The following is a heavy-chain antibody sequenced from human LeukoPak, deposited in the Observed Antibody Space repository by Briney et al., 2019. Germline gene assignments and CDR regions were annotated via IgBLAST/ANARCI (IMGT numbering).Heavy chain of an antibody. D-gene: IGHD3-10*01. CDR3: ARGDIWFGESTY. Sequence: GGSLRLSCAASGFTFSSYAMSWVRQAPGKGLEWVASLSQNEMVKYYVDSVKGRFTISRDNAKNLLYLQMNSLRADDTAVYYCARGDIWFGESTYWGQGTLVTVSS. J-gene: IGHJ4*02. CDR1: GFTFSSYA. V-gene: IGHV3-7*01. CDR2: LSQNEMVK.